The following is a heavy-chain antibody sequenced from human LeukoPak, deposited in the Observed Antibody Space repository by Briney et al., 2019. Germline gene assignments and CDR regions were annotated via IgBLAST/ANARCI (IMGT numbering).Heavy chain of an antibody. CDR3: AREGGYGGVFDY. CDR1: GFIXSXYS. V-gene: IGHV3-48*02. Sequence: GGSLRLSCAASGFIXSXYSXXWVXXXPGXXLXXVSYINTNGFTKSYADSVKGRFTISRDNAKNSLYLEMNSLRDEDSAVYYCAREGGYGGVFDYWGQGTLVTVSS. D-gene: IGHD5-12*01. J-gene: IGHJ4*02. CDR2: INTNGFTK.